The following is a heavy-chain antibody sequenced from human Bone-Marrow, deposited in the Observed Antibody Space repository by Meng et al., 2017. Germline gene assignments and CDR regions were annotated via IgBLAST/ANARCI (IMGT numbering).Heavy chain of an antibody. CDR1: GYNFPDYW. J-gene: IGHJ4*02. D-gene: IGHD6-13*01. CDR3: ARDEDISAAGKLFGDY. CDR2: IDPKSGDT. Sequence: ASVKVSCKPSGYNFPDYWLHWVRRAPGQGLEWMGRIDPKSGDTTYAQRFQGRVTMTGDTSISTAYMELSGLRSDDTAMYYCARDEDISAAGKLFGDYWGQGTLVTVSS. V-gene: IGHV1-2*06.